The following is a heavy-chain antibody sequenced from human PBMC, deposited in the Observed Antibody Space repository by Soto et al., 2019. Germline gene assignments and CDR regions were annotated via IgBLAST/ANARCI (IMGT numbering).Heavy chain of an antibody. CDR3: ARSYVTSRPIDF. D-gene: IGHD3-10*02. V-gene: IGHV1-46*01. J-gene: IGHJ4*02. CDR2: TNPSDGST. Sequence: ASVKVSCKASGYSLTSYYMHWVRQAPGQGLEWMGITNPSDGSTSYAQKFQGRVTMTSDTSTGTVYMEMSSLRSEDTAMYYCARSYVTSRPIDFWGQGTLVTVSS. CDR1: GYSLTSYY.